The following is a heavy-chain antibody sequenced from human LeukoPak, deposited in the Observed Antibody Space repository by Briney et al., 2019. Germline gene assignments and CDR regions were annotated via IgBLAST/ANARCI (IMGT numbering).Heavy chain of an antibody. CDR2: IFYSGST. J-gene: IGHJ4*02. D-gene: IGHD6-19*01. CDR1: GGSISGSSYY. CDR3: ARRALDAAYGSGFVD. Sequence: PSETLSLTCTVSGGSISGSSYYWGWIRQPPGKGLEWIGHIFYSGSTHYNPSLRGRSTISVDTSKNQFSLNLSSVTAADTAVYYCARRALDAAYGSGFVDWGQGTLVSASS. V-gene: IGHV4-39*01.